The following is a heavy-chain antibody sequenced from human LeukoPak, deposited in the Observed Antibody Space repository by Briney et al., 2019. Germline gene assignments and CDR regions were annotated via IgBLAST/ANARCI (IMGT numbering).Heavy chain of an antibody. CDR2: MFHSGST. CDR3: ARFGTRDNCCHPGVDT. D-gene: IGHD1-1*01. V-gene: IGHV4-38-2*02. CDR1: GYSLSSGFY. Sequence: SETLSLTCTVSGYSLSSGFYWGWIRQPPGKGLEWIATMFHSGSTYYNPSLESRVTISMDTSKNRFSLRLISVTAADTALYYCARFGTRDNCCHPGVDTWGQGTPVTVSS. J-gene: IGHJ5*02.